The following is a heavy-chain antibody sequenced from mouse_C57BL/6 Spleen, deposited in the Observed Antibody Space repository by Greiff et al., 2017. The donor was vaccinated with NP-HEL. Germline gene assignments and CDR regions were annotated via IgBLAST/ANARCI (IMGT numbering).Heavy chain of an antibody. CDR1: GYTFTDYE. CDR2: IDPETGGT. J-gene: IGHJ2*01. Sequence: QVQLQQSGAELVRPGASVTLSCKASGYTFTDYEMHWVKQTPVHGLEWIGAIDPETGGTAYNQKFKGKAILTADKSSSTAYMELSSLTSEDSAVYYCTREDWALYYFDYWGQGTTLTVSS. V-gene: IGHV1-15*01. CDR3: TREDWALYYFDY. D-gene: IGHD4-1*01.